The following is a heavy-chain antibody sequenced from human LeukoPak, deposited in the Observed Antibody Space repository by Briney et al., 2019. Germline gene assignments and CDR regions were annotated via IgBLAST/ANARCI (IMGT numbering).Heavy chain of an antibody. V-gene: IGHV3-21*01. CDR3: ARSSSSDWYFDL. D-gene: IGHD6-13*01. Sequence: GGSLRLSCAASGFTFSNYAMSWVRQAPGKGLEWVSSISSSSSYIYYADSVKGRFTISRDNAKNSLYLQMNSLRAEDTAVYYCARSSSSDWYFDLWGRGTLVTVSS. J-gene: IGHJ2*01. CDR2: ISSSSSYI. CDR1: GFTFSNYA.